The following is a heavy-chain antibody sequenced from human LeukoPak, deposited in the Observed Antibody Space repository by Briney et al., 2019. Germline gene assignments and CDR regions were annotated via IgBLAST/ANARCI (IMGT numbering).Heavy chain of an antibody. CDR3: ARAGDGLRFLEWFHHPSLFDY. V-gene: IGHV3-7*03. CDR2: IKQDGSEK. CDR1: GFTFSSYW. J-gene: IGHJ4*02. Sequence: PGGSLRLSCAASGFTFSSYWMSWVRQAPGKGLEWVANIKQDGSEKYYVDSVKGRFTISRDNAKNSLYLQMNSLRAEDTAVYYCARAGDGLRFLEWFHHPSLFDYWGQGTLVTVSS. D-gene: IGHD3-3*01.